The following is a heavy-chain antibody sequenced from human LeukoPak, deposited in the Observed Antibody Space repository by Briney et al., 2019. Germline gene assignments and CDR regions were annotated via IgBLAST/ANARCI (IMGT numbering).Heavy chain of an antibody. D-gene: IGHD2-15*01. J-gene: IGHJ4*02. CDR1: GYTFTGYY. Sequence: GASVKVSCKASGYTFTGYYMFWVRQAPGQGLEWMGWINPNTGATKYAQNFQGRVTLTRDTSIRTTLMELSSLSSDDTAFYYCARDERFCNGDNHYPDLGYWGQGTLVTVS. CDR3: ARDERFCNGDNHYPDLGY. CDR2: INPNTGAT. V-gene: IGHV1-2*02.